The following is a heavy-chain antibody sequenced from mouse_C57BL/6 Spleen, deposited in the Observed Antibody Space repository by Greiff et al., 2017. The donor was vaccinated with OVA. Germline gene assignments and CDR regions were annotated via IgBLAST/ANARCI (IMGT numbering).Heavy chain of an antibody. D-gene: IGHD1-1*01. CDR3: ARDDYYGSSYWYFDV. CDR2: ISDGGSYT. CDR1: GFTFSSYA. Sequence: EVKLEESGGGLVKPGGSLKLSCAASGFTFSSYAMSWVRQTPEKRLEWVATISDGGSYTYYPDNVKGRFTISRDNAKNNLYLQMSHLKSEDTAMYYCARDDYYGSSYWYFDVWGTGTTVTVSS. J-gene: IGHJ1*03. V-gene: IGHV5-4*01.